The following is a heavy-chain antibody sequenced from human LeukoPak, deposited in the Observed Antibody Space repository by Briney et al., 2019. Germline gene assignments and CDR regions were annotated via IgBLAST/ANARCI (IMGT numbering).Heavy chain of an antibody. V-gene: IGHV4-59*08. Sequence: SETLSLTCTVSGGAISSYYWSWIRQPPGKGLEWIGYIYYSGSTYYNPSLKSRVTISVDTSKNQFSLKLSSVTAADTAVYYCARYARVNRPAAGVDYWGQGTLVTVSS. CDR1: GGAISSYY. D-gene: IGHD6-13*01. CDR2: IYYSGST. J-gene: IGHJ4*02. CDR3: ARYARVNRPAAGVDY.